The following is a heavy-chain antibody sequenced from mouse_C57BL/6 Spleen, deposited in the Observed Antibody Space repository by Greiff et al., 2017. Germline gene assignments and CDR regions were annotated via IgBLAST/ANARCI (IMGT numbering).Heavy chain of an antibody. J-gene: IGHJ3*01. V-gene: IGHV1-64*01. D-gene: IGHD2-1*01. CDR1: GYTFTSYW. Sequence: QVQLQQHGAELVKPGASVKLSCKASGYTFTSYWMHWVKQRPGQGLEWIGMIHPNSGSTNYNEKFKSKATLTVDKSSSTAYMQLSSLTSEDSAVYYCARGDFYYGNYDWFAYWGQGTLVTVSA. CDR2: IHPNSGST. CDR3: ARGDFYYGNYDWFAY.